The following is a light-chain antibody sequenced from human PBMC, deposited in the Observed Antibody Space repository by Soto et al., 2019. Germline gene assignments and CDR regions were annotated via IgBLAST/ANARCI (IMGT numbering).Light chain of an antibody. CDR3: SSYTSSSTPDNYV. Sequence: QSVLTQPASVSGSPGQSITISCTGTNSDVGGYNYVSWYQQHPGKAPKLMIYEVSNRPSGVSNRFSGSKSGNTASLTISGLQAEDEADYYCSSYTSSSTPDNYVFGTGTKVTVL. J-gene: IGLJ1*01. CDR1: NSDVGGYNY. CDR2: EVS. V-gene: IGLV2-14*01.